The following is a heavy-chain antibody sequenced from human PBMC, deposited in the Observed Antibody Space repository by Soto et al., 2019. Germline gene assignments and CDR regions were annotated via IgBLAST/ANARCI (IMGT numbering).Heavy chain of an antibody. CDR2: INHSGST. CDR3: ARSYPKNWGSPIPDAFDI. D-gene: IGHD7-27*01. Sequence: ETLSLTCAVYGGSFSGYYWSWIRQPPGKGLEWIGEINHSGSTNYNPSLKSRVTISVDTSKNQFSLKLSSVTAADTAVYYCARSYPKNWGSPIPDAFDIWGQGTMVTVSS. J-gene: IGHJ3*02. V-gene: IGHV4-34*01. CDR1: GGSFSGYY.